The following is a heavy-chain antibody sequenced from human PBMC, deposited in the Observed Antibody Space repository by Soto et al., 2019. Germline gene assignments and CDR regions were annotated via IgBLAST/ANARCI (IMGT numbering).Heavy chain of an antibody. J-gene: IGHJ5*02. V-gene: IGHV4-30-2*01. CDR2: IYHSGST. D-gene: IGHD2-15*01. CDR1: GGSISSGGYS. CDR3: ARGIVVVVAATVSSWFDP. Sequence: QLQLQESGSGLVKPSQTLSLTCAVSGGSISSGGYSWSWIRQPPGKGLEWIGYIYHSGSTYYNPSLESRVTISVDRSKNQFSLKLSSVTAADTAVYYCARGIVVVVAATVSSWFDPWGQGTLVTVSS.